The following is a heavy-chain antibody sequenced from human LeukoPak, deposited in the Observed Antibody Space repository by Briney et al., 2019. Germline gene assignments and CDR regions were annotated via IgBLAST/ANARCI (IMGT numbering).Heavy chain of an antibody. CDR2: ISGGGST. V-gene: IGHV3-23*01. D-gene: IGHD6-19*01. CDR3: AKSYSNGRYDFDY. J-gene: IGHJ4*02. CDR1: GFTFSSYA. Sequence: GGSLRLSCAASGFTFSSYAMSWVRQAPGKGLEWVSAISGGGSTYYADSVKGRFTISRDNSKNTLYLQMNSLRAEDTAVYYCAKSYSNGRYDFDYWGQGTLVTVSS.